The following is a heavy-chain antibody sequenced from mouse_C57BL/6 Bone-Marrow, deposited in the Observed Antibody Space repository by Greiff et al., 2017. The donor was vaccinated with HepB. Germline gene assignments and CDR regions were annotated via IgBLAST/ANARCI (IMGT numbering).Heavy chain of an antibody. Sequence: EVHLVESGPGLVKPSQSLSLTCSVTGYSITSGYYWNWIRQFPGNKLEWMGYISYDGSNNYNPSLKNRISITRDTSKNQFFLKLNSVTTEDTATYYCARDGLAMDYWGQGTSVTVSS. J-gene: IGHJ4*01. CDR1: GYSITSGYY. CDR3: ARDGLAMDY. CDR2: ISYDGSN. V-gene: IGHV3-6*01.